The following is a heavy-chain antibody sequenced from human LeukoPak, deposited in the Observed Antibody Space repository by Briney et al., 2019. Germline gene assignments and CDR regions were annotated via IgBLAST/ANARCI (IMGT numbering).Heavy chain of an antibody. J-gene: IGHJ6*03. V-gene: IGHV4-59*08. Sequence: SETLSLTCTVSGGSISNYYWSWIRQPPGKGLEWIGFTSFSGSTNYNPSLKSRVTISVDTSRNQFSLRLNAMTAADTAVYYCARRNYDILTGFYGGGTYNYYYTDVWGKGTTVIVSS. CDR3: ARRNYDILTGFYGGGTYNYYYTDV. CDR2: TSFSGST. D-gene: IGHD3-9*01. CDR1: GGSISNYY.